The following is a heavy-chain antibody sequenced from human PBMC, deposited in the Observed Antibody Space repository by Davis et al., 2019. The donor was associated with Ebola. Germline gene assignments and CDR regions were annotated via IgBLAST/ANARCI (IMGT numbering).Heavy chain of an antibody. V-gene: IGHV3-23*01. CDR3: AKEATVTSYYYYGMDV. J-gene: IGHJ6*02. Sequence: GGSLRLSCAASGFTFSSYAMSWVRQAPGKGLEWVSAISGSGGSTYYADSVKGRFTISRDSSKNTLYLQMNSLTAEDTAVYYCAKEATVTSYYYYGMDVWGQGTTVTVSS. CDR2: ISGSGGST. CDR1: GFTFSSYA. D-gene: IGHD4-17*01.